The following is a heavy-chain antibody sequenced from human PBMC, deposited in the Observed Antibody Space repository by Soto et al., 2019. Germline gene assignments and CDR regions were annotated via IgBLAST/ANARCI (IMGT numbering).Heavy chain of an antibody. CDR2: IYYSGST. CDR3: ARTASGSPPSLLNWFDP. V-gene: IGHV4-31*03. D-gene: IGHD3-10*01. J-gene: IGHJ5*02. CDR1: GGSISSGGYY. Sequence: TLSLTCTVSGGSISSGGYYWSWIRQQPGKGLEWIGYIYYSGSTYYNPSLKSRVTISVDTSKNQFSLKLSSVTAADTAVYYCARTASGSPPSLLNWFDPWGQGTLVTVSS.